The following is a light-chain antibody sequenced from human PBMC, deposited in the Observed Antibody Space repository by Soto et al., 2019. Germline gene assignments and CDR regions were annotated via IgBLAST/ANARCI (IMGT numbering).Light chain of an antibody. Sequence: IPITHSPSSMSASVLYRVTITCRASQGISNYVAWFQQKLGKVPKRLIYGASSLQSGVPSRFSGTGSGTEFTLTISSLQPEDFATYYCLQHNSYPPTFGQGTRLETK. CDR1: QGISNY. CDR2: GAS. V-gene: IGKV1-17*03. CDR3: LQHNSYPPT. J-gene: IGKJ5*01.